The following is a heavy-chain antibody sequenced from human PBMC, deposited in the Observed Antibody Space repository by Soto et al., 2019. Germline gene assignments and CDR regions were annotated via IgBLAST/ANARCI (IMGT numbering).Heavy chain of an antibody. CDR1: RLTYSNYV. CDR3: ATSGHCNCLKCTSFDM. CDR2: VGGIGDT. D-gene: IGHD2-15*01. V-gene: IGHV3-23*01. J-gene: IGHJ3*02. Sequence: EVQLFDYGDALVPRGGALRLSCSAKRLTYSNYVVIWVSHAPGEGLECVPSVGGIGDTYYLDSVKGRFNISRDNSKNMFKLQRSGPTAEETALYYWATSGHCNCLKCTSFDMWGQGTMVAVS.